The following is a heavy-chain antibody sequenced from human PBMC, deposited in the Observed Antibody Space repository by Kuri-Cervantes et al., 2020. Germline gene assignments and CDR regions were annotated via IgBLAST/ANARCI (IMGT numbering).Heavy chain of an antibody. CDR1: GYSFTSYW. V-gene: IGHV5-51*01. CDR3: ARPRVEEGYCSGGSCYGGFRNAFDI. J-gene: IGHJ3*02. D-gene: IGHD2-15*01. CDR2: IYPGDSDT. Sequence: GESLKISCKGSGYSFTSYWIGWVRQMPGKGLEWMGIIYPGDSDTRYSPSFQGQVTISADKSISTAYLQWSSLRASDTAMYYCARPRVEEGYCSGGSCYGGFRNAFDIWGQGTMVTVSS.